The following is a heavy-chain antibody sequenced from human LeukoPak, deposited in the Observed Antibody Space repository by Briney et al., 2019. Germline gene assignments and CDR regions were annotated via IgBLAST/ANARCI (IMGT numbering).Heavy chain of an antibody. Sequence: SETLSLTCTVSGGSVTDYYWSWIRQSPGKGLEWIGYIYYTGTSYNPSLKSRVTISVDTSKNQFSLKLSSVTAADTAVYYCARAPGGYYYDSSGYFECCAFDIWGQGTMVTVSS. V-gene: IGHV4-59*02. CDR2: IYYTGT. D-gene: IGHD3-22*01. CDR3: ARAPGGYYYDSSGYFECCAFDI. J-gene: IGHJ3*02. CDR1: GGSVTDYY.